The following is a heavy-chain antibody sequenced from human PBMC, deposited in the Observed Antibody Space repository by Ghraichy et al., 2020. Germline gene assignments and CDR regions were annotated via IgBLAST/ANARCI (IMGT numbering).Heavy chain of an antibody. J-gene: IGHJ3*02. D-gene: IGHD3-22*01. V-gene: IGHV4-39*02. CDR1: GGSISSRSYY. CDR2: IYYSGST. CDR3: AAPYYYDSSGYNYAAVFDI. Sequence: SETLSLTCTVSGGSISSRSYYWGWFRQPPGKGLEWIGSIYYSGSTFDNPSLRSRVTISVDTPKNHFSLTLSSVTAADTAVYYCAAPYYYDSSGYNYAAVFDIWGQGTMVTVSS.